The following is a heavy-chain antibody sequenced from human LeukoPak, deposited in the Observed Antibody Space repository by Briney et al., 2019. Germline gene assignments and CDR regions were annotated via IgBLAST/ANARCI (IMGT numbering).Heavy chain of an antibody. CDR1: NYPITSDYY. V-gene: IGHV4-38-2*01. Sequence: SETLSLTCAVSNYPITSDYYWVWIRQPPGQGLEWIGQIFHSGIAHYNPSLKSRVTMSVDTSRSQFSVNLNSVTAADTAVYFCGRAGFGTAYNRFYYYMDVWGKGTTVTVSS. J-gene: IGHJ6*03. CDR2: IFHSGIA. CDR3: GRAGFGTAYNRFYYYMDV. D-gene: IGHD3-16*01.